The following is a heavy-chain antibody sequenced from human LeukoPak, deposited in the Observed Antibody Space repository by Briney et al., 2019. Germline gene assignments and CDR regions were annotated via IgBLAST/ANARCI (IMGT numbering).Heavy chain of an antibody. V-gene: IGHV3-30*04. J-gene: IGHJ4*02. Sequence: GRSLRLSCAASGFTFSSYAMHWVRQAPGKGLEWVAVISYDGSTKDYADSVKGRFTISRDNSKNTVYLQMNSLRPEDTAVYYCAKPIGYCSGGSCYSFDCWGQGTLVIVSS. D-gene: IGHD2-15*01. CDR3: AKPIGYCSGGSCYSFDC. CDR1: GFTFSSYA. CDR2: ISYDGSTK.